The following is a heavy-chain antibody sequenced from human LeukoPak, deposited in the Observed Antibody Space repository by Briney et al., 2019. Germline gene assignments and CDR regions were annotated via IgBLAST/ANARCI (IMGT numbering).Heavy chain of an antibody. CDR1: RGSISSSSYY. CDR3: ARHGTGYSYGWWFDP. V-gene: IGHV4-39*01. Sequence: SETLSLTCTVSRGSISSSSYYWGWIRQPPGKGLEWIGSIFYSGSTYYNPSLKSRVTISVDTSKNQFSLKLSSVTAADTAVYYCARHGTGYSYGWWFDPWGQGTLVTVSS. D-gene: IGHD5-18*01. CDR2: IFYSGST. J-gene: IGHJ5*02.